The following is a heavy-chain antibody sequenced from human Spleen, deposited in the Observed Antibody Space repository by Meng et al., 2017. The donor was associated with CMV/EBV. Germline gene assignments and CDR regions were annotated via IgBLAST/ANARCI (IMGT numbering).Heavy chain of an antibody. CDR3: ARGIGYFYAMDV. CDR1: GFSVSSSY. D-gene: IGHD3-3*01. CDR2: IYGGGRT. V-gene: IGHV3-53*01. J-gene: IGHJ6*02. Sequence: GGSLRLSCAASGFSVSSSYMSWVRQAPGKGLEWISVIYGGGRTNYADSVEGRFIISRDNSKNVVYLQMNSLRAEDTAVYYCARGIGYFYAMDVWGQGTTVTVSS.